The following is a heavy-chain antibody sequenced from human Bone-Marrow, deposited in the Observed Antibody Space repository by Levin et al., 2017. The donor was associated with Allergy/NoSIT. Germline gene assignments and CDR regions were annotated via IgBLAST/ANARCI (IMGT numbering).Heavy chain of an antibody. CDR3: ARNLHTGFDP. V-gene: IGHV6-1*01. J-gene: IGHJ5*02. CDR1: GDSVSSAASA. CDR2: TYYRSKWIH. D-gene: IGHD4-11*01. Sequence: SETLSLTCAISGDSVSSAASAWNWIRQSPSGGLEWLVRTYYRSKWIHDSAVSVTGRIIITPDTSKNQFSLQLNFVTPEDTAVYYCARNLHTGFDPWGQGILVTVSS.